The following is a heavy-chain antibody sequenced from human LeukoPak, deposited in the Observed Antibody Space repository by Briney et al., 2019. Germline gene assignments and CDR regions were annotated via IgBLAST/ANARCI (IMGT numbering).Heavy chain of an antibody. CDR2: VSYSGTP. J-gene: IGHJ5*02. D-gene: IGHD3-3*01. Sequence: PSETLSLTCTVSSGSISSNKYYCGSVRRPPAKGLEWIGSVSYSGTPYYHLFLRSRVTISVDTSKNQFSLNVRSVTVADTTFYYCASQSGYYKNCFDPWGQGTLVTVSS. CDR1: SGSISSNKYY. V-gene: IGHV4-39*01. CDR3: ASQSGYYKNCFDP.